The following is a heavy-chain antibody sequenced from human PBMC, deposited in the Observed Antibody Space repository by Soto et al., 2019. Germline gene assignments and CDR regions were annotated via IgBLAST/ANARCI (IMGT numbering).Heavy chain of an antibody. D-gene: IGHD1-26*01. CDR1: GFTVSSNY. V-gene: IGHV3-53*02. CDR3: AKDHARVGATLGGYYFDY. J-gene: IGHJ4*02. Sequence: EVQLVETGGGLIQPGGSLRLSCAASGFTVSSNYMSWVRQAPGKGLEWVSVISGSGGSTYYADSVKGRFTISRDNSKNTLYLQMNSLRAEDTAVYYCAKDHARVGATLGGYYFDYWGQGTLVTVSS. CDR2: ISGSGGST.